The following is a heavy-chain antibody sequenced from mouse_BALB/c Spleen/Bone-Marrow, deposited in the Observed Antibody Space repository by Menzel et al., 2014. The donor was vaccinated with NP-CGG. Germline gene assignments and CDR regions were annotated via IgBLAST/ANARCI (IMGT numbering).Heavy chain of an antibody. J-gene: IGHJ4*01. Sequence: EVKLMESGPELVKPGASVKMSCKASGSTFTYYIIHWVKQKPGQGLEWIGYFNPHNSDIIYYEEFKGKATLTSDRSSSTAYMELSSLTSEDSAVYYCARRKYGNYEGAMDFWGQGTSFIVSS. CDR2: FNPHNSDI. CDR3: ARRKYGNYEGAMDF. CDR1: GSTFTYYI. V-gene: IGHV1-14*01. D-gene: IGHD2-1*01.